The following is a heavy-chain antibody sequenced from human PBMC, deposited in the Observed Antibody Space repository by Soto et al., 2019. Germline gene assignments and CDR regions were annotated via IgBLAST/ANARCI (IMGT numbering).Heavy chain of an antibody. CDR3: ARLGAVTTSHYYYYYGMDV. D-gene: IGHD4-17*01. CDR1: GYSSTSYW. J-gene: IGHJ6*02. Sequence: GESLKISCKGSGYSSTSYWISWVRQMPGKGLEWMGRIDPSDSYTNYSPSFQGHVTISADKSISTAYLQWSSLKASDTAMYYCARLGAVTTSHYYYYYGMDVWGQGTTVTVSS. CDR2: IDPSDSYT. V-gene: IGHV5-10-1*01.